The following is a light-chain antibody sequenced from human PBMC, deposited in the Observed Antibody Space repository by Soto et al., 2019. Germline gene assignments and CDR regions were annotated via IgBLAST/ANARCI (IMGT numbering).Light chain of an antibody. CDR2: GAS. Sequence: DIQLTQSPSFLSASVGDRVTVSCRASQGISDYLAWYQQKPGKAPKLLIYGASTLQSGVPSRFSGSASGTEFTLTISSLQPEDFATYFCQQFNAYPLTFGGGTKLEIK. CDR3: QQFNAYPLT. V-gene: IGKV1-9*01. J-gene: IGKJ4*01. CDR1: QGISDY.